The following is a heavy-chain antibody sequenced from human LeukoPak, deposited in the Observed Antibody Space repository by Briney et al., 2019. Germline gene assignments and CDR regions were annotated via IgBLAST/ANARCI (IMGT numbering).Heavy chain of an antibody. CDR2: IIPIFGTA. CDR1: GGTFSSYA. J-gene: IGHJ4*02. D-gene: IGHD3-10*01. Sequence: SVKVSCKASGGTFSSYAISWVRQAPVQGLEWMGRIIPIFGTANYAQKFQGRVTITTDESTSTAYMELSSLRSEDTAVYYCASRYGSGRYREGIDYWGQGTLVTVSS. V-gene: IGHV1-69*05. CDR3: ASRYGSGRYREGIDY.